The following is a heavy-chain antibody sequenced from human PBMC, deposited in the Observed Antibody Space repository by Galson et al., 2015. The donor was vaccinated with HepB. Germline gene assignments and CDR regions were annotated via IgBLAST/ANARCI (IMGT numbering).Heavy chain of an antibody. CDR2: ISYDGSNK. D-gene: IGHD5-24*01. V-gene: IGHV3-30-3*01. J-gene: IGHJ4*02. CDR1: GFTFSSYA. CDR3: ARDPKRAAEMATSFDY. Sequence: SLRLSCAASGFTFSSYAMHWVRQAPGKGLEWVAVISYDGSNKYYADSVKGRFTISRDNSKNTLYLQMNSLRAEDTAVYYCARDPKRAAEMATSFDYWGQGTLVTVSS.